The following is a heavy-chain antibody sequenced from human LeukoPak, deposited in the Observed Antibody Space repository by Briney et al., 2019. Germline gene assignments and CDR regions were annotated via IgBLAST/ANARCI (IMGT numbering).Heavy chain of an antibody. CDR3: ASAPGIAAAGSYYYGMDV. CDR2: ISSSSSTI. J-gene: IGHJ6*02. V-gene: IGHV3-48*02. D-gene: IGHD6-13*01. CDR1: GGSISSYY. Sequence: PSETLSLTCTVSGGSISSYYWSWVRQAPGKGLEWVSYISSSSSTIYYADSVKGRFTISRDNAKNSLYLQMNSLRDEDTAVYYCASAPGIAAAGSYYYGMDVWGQGTTVTVSS.